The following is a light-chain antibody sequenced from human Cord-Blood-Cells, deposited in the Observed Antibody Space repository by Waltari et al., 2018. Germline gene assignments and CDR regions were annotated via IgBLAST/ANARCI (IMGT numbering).Light chain of an antibody. Sequence: QSALTQPPSASGSPGQSVTLPCTGTSSDVGGYNYVPWYQPHPGKAPKLMSYEFSKRPSGFPERFSGSKSGNTASLTVSGLQAGEEADYYCSSYAGSNNVVFGGGTKLTVL. CDR3: SSYAGSNNVV. V-gene: IGLV2-8*01. CDR1: SSDVGGYNY. J-gene: IGLJ2*01. CDR2: EFS.